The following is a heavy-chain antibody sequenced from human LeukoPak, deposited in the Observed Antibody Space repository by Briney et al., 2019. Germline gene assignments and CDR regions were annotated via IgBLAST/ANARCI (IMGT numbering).Heavy chain of an antibody. D-gene: IGHD3-10*01. CDR3: ASYSMVRGARDAFDI. V-gene: IGHV4-39*01. CDR2: IYYSGST. J-gene: IGHJ3*02. CDR1: GGAISSSSYY. Sequence: SETLSLTCTVSGGAISSSSYYWGWIRQPPGKGLEWIGGIYYSGSTYSNPSPQSRVTISVATSKNQFFLKLSSVTAADTAVYYCASYSMVRGARDAFDIWGQGTMVTVSS.